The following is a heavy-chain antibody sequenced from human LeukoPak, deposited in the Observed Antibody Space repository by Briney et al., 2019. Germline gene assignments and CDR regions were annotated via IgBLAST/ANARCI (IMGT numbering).Heavy chain of an antibody. CDR2: ISSSSIYI. D-gene: IGHD5-24*01. V-gene: IGHV3-21*01. Sequence: GGSLRLSCAASGFTFSNYRMNWVRQAPGKGLEWVSSISSSSIYIYYADSLKGRLTISRDNAKNSLYLQMNSLRAEDTAVYYCARGRDGYNLVDAFDIWGQGIMVIVSS. CDR1: GFTFSNYR. CDR3: ARGRDGYNLVDAFDI. J-gene: IGHJ3*02.